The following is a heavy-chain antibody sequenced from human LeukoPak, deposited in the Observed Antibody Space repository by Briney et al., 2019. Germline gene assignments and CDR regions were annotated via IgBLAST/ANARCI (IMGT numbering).Heavy chain of an antibody. CDR3: ARDPAGAGIYYDY. Sequence: GGSLRLSCAASGFTFRSYAMYWVRQAPGKGLEWISCISSGSGTIHYADSVKGRFTISRDNDKNSLYLQMNSLRAEDTAVYYCARDPAGAGIYYDYWGQGTLVTVSS. V-gene: IGHV3-48*01. CDR1: GFTFRSYA. CDR2: ISSGSGTI. D-gene: IGHD6-19*01. J-gene: IGHJ4*02.